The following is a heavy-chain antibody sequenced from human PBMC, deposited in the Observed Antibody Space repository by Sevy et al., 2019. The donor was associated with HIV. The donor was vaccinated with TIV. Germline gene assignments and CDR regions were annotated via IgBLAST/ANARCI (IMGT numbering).Heavy chain of an antibody. J-gene: IGHJ4*02. V-gene: IGHV3-7*03. Sequence: GGSLRLSCTASGFTFSDSWMHWVRLAPGKGLEWLANINQDGSVIYYADSVKGRFTISRDNSRNSVFLQMSSLRAGDTATYYCARAVGKDGAYWGQGTLVTVSS. CDR3: ARAVGKDGAY. CDR1: GFTFSDSW. CDR2: INQDGSVI. D-gene: IGHD2-8*01.